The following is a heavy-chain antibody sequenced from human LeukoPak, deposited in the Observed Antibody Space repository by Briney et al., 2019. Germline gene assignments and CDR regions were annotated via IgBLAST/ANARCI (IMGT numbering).Heavy chain of an antibody. CDR1: GYSFTFTKNW. J-gene: IGHJ6*02. Sequence: GESLEISCKASGYSFTFTKNWIGWVRQVPGKGLEWMGMIYPVDSDTRYNPSFQGQVTISVDKSISTTYLQWSSLKASDAAIYYCARHLATVTASRQYYYYGMDVWGQGTSVTVSS. D-gene: IGHD4-17*01. V-gene: IGHV5-51*01. CDR3: ARHLATVTASRQYYYYGMDV. CDR2: IYPVDSDT.